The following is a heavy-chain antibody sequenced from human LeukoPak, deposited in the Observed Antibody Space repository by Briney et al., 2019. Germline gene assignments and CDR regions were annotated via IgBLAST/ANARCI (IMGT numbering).Heavy chain of an antibody. CDR3: AKWGDYDVLTGYYVSDF. D-gene: IGHD3-9*01. CDR1: GFIFSNYA. CDR2: ISGRSGST. J-gene: IGHJ4*02. V-gene: IGHV3-23*01. Sequence: GASLRLSWAASGFIFSNYAMYWVRQAPEKGLEWVSAISGRSGSTYYADSVKGRFTISRDSSKNTLYLQMNSLRADDTAVYYCAKWGDYDVLTGYYVSDFWGQGTLVTVSS.